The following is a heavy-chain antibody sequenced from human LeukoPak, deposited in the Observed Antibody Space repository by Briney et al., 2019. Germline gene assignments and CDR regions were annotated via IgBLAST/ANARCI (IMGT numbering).Heavy chain of an antibody. CDR3: AGRSGSYYGYYYYYGMDV. CDR1: GFTFSSYG. V-gene: IGHV3-23*01. Sequence: GGSLRLSCAASGFTFSSYGMSWVRQAPGKGLEWVSAISGTGSSTYYADSVKGRFTISRDNSKNTLYLQMNSLRAEDTAVYYCAGRSGSYYGYYYYYGMDVWGQGTTVTVSS. D-gene: IGHD1-26*01. CDR2: ISGTGSST. J-gene: IGHJ6*02.